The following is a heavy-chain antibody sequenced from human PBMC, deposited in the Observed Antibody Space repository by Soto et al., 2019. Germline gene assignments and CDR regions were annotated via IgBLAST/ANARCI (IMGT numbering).Heavy chain of an antibody. D-gene: IGHD6-19*01. Sequence: ASVKVSCKASGYTFTSYGISWVRQAPGQGLEWMGWISAYNGNTNYAQKLQGRVTMTTDTSTSTAYMELRSLRSDDTAVYYCARRVGSGWYVGAFDTWGQGTMVTVSS. J-gene: IGHJ3*02. CDR2: ISAYNGNT. V-gene: IGHV1-18*01. CDR3: ARRVGSGWYVGAFDT. CDR1: GYTFTSYG.